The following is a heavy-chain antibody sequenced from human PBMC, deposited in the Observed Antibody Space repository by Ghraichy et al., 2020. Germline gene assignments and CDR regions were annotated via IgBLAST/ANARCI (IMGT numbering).Heavy chain of an antibody. J-gene: IGHJ4*02. V-gene: IGHV3-53*01. CDR3: ARGWFYDSGGFNFDV. Sequence: LSLTCAASGFIVSNNYMSWVRQAPGKGLEWVSLTYSDATTFYADSVKGRLTVSRDTSKNTLYLQMNSLRAEGTAVYYCARGWFYDSGGFNFDVWGQGALVTVSS. CDR1: GFIVSNNY. CDR2: TYSDATT. D-gene: IGHD3-22*01.